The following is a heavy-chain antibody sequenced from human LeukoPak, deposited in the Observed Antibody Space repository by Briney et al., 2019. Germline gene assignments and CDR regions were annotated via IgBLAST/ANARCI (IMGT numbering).Heavy chain of an antibody. J-gene: IGHJ3*02. V-gene: IGHV6-1*01. Sequence: SQTLSLTCAISGDSVSSNSPTWNWIRQSPSRGLEWLGRTYHRSKWYNDYAVSVKSRITINPDTSKNQFSLQLNSVTPEDTAVYYCAKDLVYLGYCSSTSCYAYAFDIWGQGTMVTVSS. CDR3: AKDLVYLGYCSSTSCYAYAFDI. D-gene: IGHD2-2*01. CDR1: GDSVSSNSPT. CDR2: TYHRSKWYN.